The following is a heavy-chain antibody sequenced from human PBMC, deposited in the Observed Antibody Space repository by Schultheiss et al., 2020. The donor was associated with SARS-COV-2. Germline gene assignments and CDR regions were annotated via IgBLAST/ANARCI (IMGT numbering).Heavy chain of an antibody. D-gene: IGHD4-17*01. V-gene: IGHV4-59*01. CDR3: ARGWDGDYSSPPNWFDP. J-gene: IGHJ5*02. CDR1: GGSISSYY. CDR2: IYYSGST. Sequence: SETLSLTCTVSGGSISSYYWGWIRQPPGKGLEWIGYIYYSGSTNYNPSLKSRVTISVDTSKNQFSLKLSSVTAADTAVYYCARGWDGDYSSPPNWFDPWGQGTLVTVSS.